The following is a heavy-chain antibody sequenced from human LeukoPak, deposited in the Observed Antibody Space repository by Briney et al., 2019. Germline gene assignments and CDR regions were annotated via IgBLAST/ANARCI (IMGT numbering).Heavy chain of an antibody. D-gene: IGHD2-15*01. CDR3: AREGEYCSGGSCYWVDY. CDR2: IRSEAYGGTT. V-gene: IGHV3-49*03. J-gene: IGHJ4*02. Sequence: GGSLRLSCTASGFSFGHYAMGWFRQAPGKGLEWVGFIRSEAYGGTTEYAASVKGRFTISRDDSKSIAYLQMNRLKTEDTAMYYCAREGEYCSGGSCYWVDYWGQGTLVTVSS. CDR1: GFSFGHYA.